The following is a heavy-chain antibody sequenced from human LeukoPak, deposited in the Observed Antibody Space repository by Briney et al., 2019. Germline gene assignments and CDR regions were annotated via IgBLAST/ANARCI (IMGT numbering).Heavy chain of an antibody. J-gene: IGHJ4*02. CDR3: AKDPRDHTYGWSWRYFDY. CDR1: GFTFSSYA. D-gene: IGHD5-18*01. Sequence: GGSLRLSCAASGFTFSSYAMSWVRQTPGKGLEWVAFIRYDGSNKYYADSVKGRFSISRDNSKNTLYLRMNSLRPEDTAVYYCAKDPRDHTYGWSWRYFDYWGQGTLVTVSS. CDR2: IRYDGSNK. V-gene: IGHV3-30*02.